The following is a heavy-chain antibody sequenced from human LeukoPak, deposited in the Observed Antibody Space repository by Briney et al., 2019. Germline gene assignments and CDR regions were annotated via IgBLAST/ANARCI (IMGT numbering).Heavy chain of an antibody. V-gene: IGHV3-23*01. CDR3: ASRNYYFDH. Sequence: GGSLRLSCAASGFSFSTYTMTWVRQAPGKGLEWVSGITDSGKPCYADSVKGRFTISRDNSKSTLYLQINSLRAEDTAVYYCASRNYYFDHWGQGALVTVSS. J-gene: IGHJ4*02. CDR2: ITDSGKP. CDR1: GFSFSTYT. D-gene: IGHD2/OR15-2a*01.